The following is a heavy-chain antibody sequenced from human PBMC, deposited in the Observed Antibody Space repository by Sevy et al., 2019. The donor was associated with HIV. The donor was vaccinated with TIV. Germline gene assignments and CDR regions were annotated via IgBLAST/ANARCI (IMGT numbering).Heavy chain of an antibody. D-gene: IGHD3-22*01. J-gene: IGHJ4*02. CDR1: GYTLSALS. CDR2: FDPEDGES. Sequence: ASVKVSCKDSGYTLSALSMHWVRQAPGKGLEWMGSFDPEDGESLYAQKLQGRITMSEDTSTDTAYMELCSLRSEDTAVYYCATTKDYYDSSGSPSDYWGQGTLVTVSS. CDR3: ATTKDYYDSSGSPSDY. V-gene: IGHV1-24*01.